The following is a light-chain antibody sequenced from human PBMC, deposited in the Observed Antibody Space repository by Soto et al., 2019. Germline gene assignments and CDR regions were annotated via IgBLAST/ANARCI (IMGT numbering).Light chain of an antibody. Sequence: IVLTQSPGTLPLSPGERATLSCRASQSVSSDYLAWYQQKPGQAPRLLIYGASIRATGIPDRFSGSGSGTDFTLTISRLEPEDVAVYYCQQYGSSSWTFGQGAKVDIK. CDR2: GAS. CDR3: QQYGSSSWT. J-gene: IGKJ1*01. CDR1: QSVSSDY. V-gene: IGKV3-20*01.